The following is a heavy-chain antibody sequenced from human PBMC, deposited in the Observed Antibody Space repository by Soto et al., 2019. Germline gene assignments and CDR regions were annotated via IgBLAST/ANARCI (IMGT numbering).Heavy chain of an antibody. J-gene: IGHJ6*03. D-gene: IGHD3-10*01. V-gene: IGHV1-18*01. Sequence: QVQLVQSGAVMKKPGASVKVSCKASGYTFTSHGISWVRQAPGQGLEWMGWISASNGDTNYAQKYQGRVTVTTDTSTSTGYMELRSLRSEDTAVYYCARMVRGSNIDYYHYMDVWGEGTTVTLSS. CDR3: ARMVRGSNIDYYHYMDV. CDR1: GYTFTSHG. CDR2: ISASNGDT.